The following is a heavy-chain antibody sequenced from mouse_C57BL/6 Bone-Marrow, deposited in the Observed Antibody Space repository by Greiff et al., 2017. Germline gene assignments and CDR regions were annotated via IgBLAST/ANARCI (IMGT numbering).Heavy chain of an antibody. V-gene: IGHV1-69*01. J-gene: IGHJ2*01. Sequence: QVQLQQPGAELVMPGASVKLSCKASGYTFTSYWMHWVKQRPGQGLEWIGAIDPSDSYTNYNQKFKGKSTLTVDKSSSTAYMQLSSLTSEDSAVYYCARGLFDYWGQGTTLTVSS. CDR2: IDPSDSYT. CDR3: ARGLFDY. CDR1: GYTFTSYW.